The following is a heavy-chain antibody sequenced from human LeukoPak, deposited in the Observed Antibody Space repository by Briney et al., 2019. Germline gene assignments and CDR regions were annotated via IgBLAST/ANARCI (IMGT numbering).Heavy chain of an antibody. J-gene: IGHJ3*02. CDR2: ISSSSSYI. D-gene: IGHD6-19*01. V-gene: IGHV3-21*01. Sequence: GGSLRLSCAASGFTFSSYSMNWVRQAPGKGLEWVSSISSSSSYIYYADSVKGRFTISRDNAKNSLYLQMNSLRAEDTAVYYCARDRREQWLVRDDAFDIWGQGTMVTVSS. CDR3: ARDRREQWLVRDDAFDI. CDR1: GFTFSSYS.